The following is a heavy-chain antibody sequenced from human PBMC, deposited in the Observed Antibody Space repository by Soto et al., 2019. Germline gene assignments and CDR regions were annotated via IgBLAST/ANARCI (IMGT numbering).Heavy chain of an antibody. J-gene: IGHJ4*02. CDR3: AAIRGGKWLPDDY. Sequence: QVQLQESGPGLVKPSGTLSLTCAVSGGSISSRNWWSWVRQPPGKGLEWVGEISHSGNTNYNPSLKSRVTMSVDKSKNQFSLNLRSVTAADTAMYYCAAIRGGKWLPDDYWGQGTLVTVSS. V-gene: IGHV4-4*02. CDR1: GGSISSRNW. D-gene: IGHD6-19*01. CDR2: ISHSGNT.